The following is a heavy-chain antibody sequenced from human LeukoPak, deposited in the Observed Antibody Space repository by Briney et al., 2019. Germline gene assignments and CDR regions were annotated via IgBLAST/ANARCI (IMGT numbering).Heavy chain of an antibody. D-gene: IGHD4-23*01. J-gene: IGHJ3*02. V-gene: IGHV3-30*18. Sequence: GGSLRLSCAASGFTFSSYGMLWVRQAPGKGREWVAVISYDGSNKYYADSVKGRFTISRDNSKNTLCLQMNSLRAEDTAVYYCAEDPHATVVTQDAFDIWGQGTMVTVSS. CDR1: GFTFSSYG. CDR3: AEDPHATVVTQDAFDI. CDR2: ISYDGSNK.